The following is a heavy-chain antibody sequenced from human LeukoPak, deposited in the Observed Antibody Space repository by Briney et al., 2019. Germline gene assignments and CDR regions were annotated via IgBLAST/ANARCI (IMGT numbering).Heavy chain of an antibody. V-gene: IGHV3-30*04. Sequence: GGSLRLSCAATGFTFSDYAMHWVRLAPGKGLEWVGVISYDGTNQYYADFVKGRFTISRDNSKNTLYLQMNSLRAEDTAVYYCARNQAPYYYYYYMDVWGKGTTVTVSS. CDR2: ISYDGTNQ. CDR3: ARNQAPYYYYYYMDV. J-gene: IGHJ6*03. CDR1: GFTFSDYA.